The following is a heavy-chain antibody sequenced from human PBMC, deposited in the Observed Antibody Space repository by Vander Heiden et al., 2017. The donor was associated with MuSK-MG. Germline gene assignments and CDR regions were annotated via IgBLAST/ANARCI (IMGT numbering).Heavy chain of an antibody. D-gene: IGHD3-10*01. V-gene: IGHV3-48*02. CDR3: AREDMAMVRGGYAFDI. CDR2: ISSSSSTI. CDR1: GFTFSSYS. Sequence: EVQLVESGGGLVQPGGSLRLSCAASGFTFSSYSMNWVRQAPGKGLELVSYISSSSSTIYYADSVKGRFTISRDNAKNSLYLQMNSLRDEDTAVYYCAREDMAMVRGGYAFDIWGQGTMVTVSS. J-gene: IGHJ3*02.